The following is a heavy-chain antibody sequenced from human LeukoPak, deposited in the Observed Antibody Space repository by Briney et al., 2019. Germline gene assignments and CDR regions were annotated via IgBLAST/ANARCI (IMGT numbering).Heavy chain of an antibody. CDR2: IIPIFGTA. J-gene: IGHJ4*02. Sequence: SVKVSCKASGGTFSSYAISWVRQAPGQGLEWMGGIIPIFGTANYAQKFQGRVTITADESTSIAYMELSSLRSEDTAVYYCARAFNTYYYDSSGYYYEKLDYWGQGTLVTVSS. V-gene: IGHV1-69*01. CDR3: ARAFNTYYYDSSGYYYEKLDY. CDR1: GGTFSSYA. D-gene: IGHD3-22*01.